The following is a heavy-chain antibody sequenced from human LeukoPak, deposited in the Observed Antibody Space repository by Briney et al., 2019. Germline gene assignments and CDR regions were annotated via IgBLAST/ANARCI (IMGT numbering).Heavy chain of an antibody. V-gene: IGHV1-24*01. Sequence: ASVKVSCKVSGYTLTELSMHWVRQAPGKGLEWMGGFDPEDGETIYAQKFQGGVTMTEDTSTDTAYMELSSLRSEDTAVYYCATSRPTTGTTWPHPDAFDIWGQGTMVTVSS. J-gene: IGHJ3*02. CDR1: GYTLTELS. CDR3: ATSRPTTGTTWPHPDAFDI. D-gene: IGHD1-1*01. CDR2: FDPEDGET.